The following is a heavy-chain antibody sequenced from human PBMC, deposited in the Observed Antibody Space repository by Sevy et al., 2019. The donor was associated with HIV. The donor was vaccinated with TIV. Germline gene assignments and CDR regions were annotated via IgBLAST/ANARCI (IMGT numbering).Heavy chain of an antibody. J-gene: IGHJ6*02. CDR2: IYYSGST. CDR1: GGSISSSSYY. D-gene: IGHD6-19*01. Sequence: SETLSLTCTVSGGSISSSSYYWGWIRQPPGKGLEWIGSIYYSGSTYYNPSLKSRVTISVDTSKNQFSLNLSSVTAADTAVYYCARPSSGWSDYYYGMDVWGQGTTVTVSS. CDR3: ARPSSGWSDYYYGMDV. V-gene: IGHV4-39*01.